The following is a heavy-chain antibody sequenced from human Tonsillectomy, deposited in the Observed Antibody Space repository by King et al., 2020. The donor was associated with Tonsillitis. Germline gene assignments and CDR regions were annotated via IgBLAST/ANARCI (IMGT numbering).Heavy chain of an antibody. CDR1: GFTFSYYW. J-gene: IGHJ2*01. CDR2: IKQDGTEK. Sequence: VQLVESGGGLVQPGGSLRLSCAASGFTFSYYWMSWVRQAPGKGLEWVANIKQDGTEKYYVDSVKGRFTMSRDNAKNSLYLQTNSLRAEDTAVYYCARDAFAVAGVQGWYFDLWGRGTLVTVSS. V-gene: IGHV3-7*01. D-gene: IGHD6-19*01. CDR3: ARDAFAVAGVQGWYFDL.